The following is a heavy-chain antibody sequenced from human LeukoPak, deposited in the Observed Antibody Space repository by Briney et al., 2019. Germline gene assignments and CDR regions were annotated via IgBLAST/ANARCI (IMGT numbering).Heavy chain of an antibody. D-gene: IGHD4-17*01. Sequence: GGSLRLSCAASGFTLSSYAMSWVRQAPGKGLEWVSAIRANAGSTYYADSVKGRFTISRDSSKNTLYLQMNSLRAEDTAVYYCAKNYGDYVSSRFDCWGQGTLVTVSS. J-gene: IGHJ4*02. CDR3: AKNYGDYVSSRFDC. CDR2: IRANAGST. V-gene: IGHV3-23*01. CDR1: GFTLSSYA.